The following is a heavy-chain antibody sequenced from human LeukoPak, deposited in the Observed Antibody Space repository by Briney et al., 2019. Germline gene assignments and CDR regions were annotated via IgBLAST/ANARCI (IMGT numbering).Heavy chain of an antibody. CDR3: TRDPPDCITTSCYGGNWFDP. CDR2: IFTSGST. Sequence: SETLSLTCTVSGAAISSFYWSWVRQPAGKGLQWIGLIFTSGSTHYNPSLKSRVTMSVDPSMDQLSLKLSSLTDGATAVFSCTRDPPDCITTSCYGGNWFDPWDEGTLLTVS. V-gene: IGHV4-4*07. D-gene: IGHD2-2*01. CDR1: GAAISSFY. J-gene: IGHJ5*02.